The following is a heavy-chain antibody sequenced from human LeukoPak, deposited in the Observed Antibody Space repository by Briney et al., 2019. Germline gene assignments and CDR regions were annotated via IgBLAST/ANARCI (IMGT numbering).Heavy chain of an antibody. J-gene: IGHJ6*02. CDR3: ARMAEGITIFGVVLYGMDV. Sequence: SETLSLTCTVSGGSISSYYWSWIRQPPGKGLEWIGYIYYSGSTNYNSSLKSRVTISVDTSKNQFSLKLSSVTAADTAVYYCARMAEGITIFGVVLYGMDVWGQGTTVTVSS. CDR2: IYYSGST. V-gene: IGHV4-59*01. CDR1: GGSISSYY. D-gene: IGHD3-3*01.